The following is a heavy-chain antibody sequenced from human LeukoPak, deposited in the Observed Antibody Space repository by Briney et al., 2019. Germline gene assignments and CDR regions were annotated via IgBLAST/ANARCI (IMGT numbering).Heavy chain of an antibody. CDR1: GFTFSSYS. D-gene: IGHD2-2*01. V-gene: IGHV3-21*01. CDR2: ISSSSYI. Sequence: GGSLRLSCAASGFTFSSYSMNWVRQAPGKGLEWVSSISSSSYIYYADSVKGRFTISRDNAKNSLYLQMNSLRAEDTAVYYCARDPLRYCSSTSCYGRDAFDIWGQGTMVTVSS. CDR3: ARDPLRYCSSTSCYGRDAFDI. J-gene: IGHJ3*02.